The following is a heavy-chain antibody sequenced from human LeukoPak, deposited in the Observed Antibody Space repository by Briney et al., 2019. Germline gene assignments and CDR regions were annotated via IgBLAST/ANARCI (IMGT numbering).Heavy chain of an antibody. CDR2: INSGGSAI. CDR1: GFTFSSNA. V-gene: IGHV3-48*03. CDR3: ARGGSYVHY. D-gene: IGHD1-26*01. Sequence: GRSLRLSCAASGFTFSSNAMSWVRRAPGKGLEWVSYINSGGSAIYYADSVKGRFTISRDNAKNSLYLQMNSLRADDRAVYYCARGGSYVHYWGQGALVTVSS. J-gene: IGHJ4*02.